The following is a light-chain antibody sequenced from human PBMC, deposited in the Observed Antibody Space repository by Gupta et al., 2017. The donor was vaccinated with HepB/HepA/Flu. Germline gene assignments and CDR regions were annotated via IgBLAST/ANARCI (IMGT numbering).Light chain of an antibody. CDR3: QQYNSWPRA. J-gene: IGKJ1*01. Sequence: EIVMTQSPVTLSVSPGERATLSCRASQSVRINLAWYQQKPGQTPRLLIYGASTRATGIPARFSGSGSGTEFTLTISSLQSEDFAVYYCQQYNSWPRAFGQGTKVEIK. CDR1: QSVRIN. V-gene: IGKV3-15*01. CDR2: GAS.